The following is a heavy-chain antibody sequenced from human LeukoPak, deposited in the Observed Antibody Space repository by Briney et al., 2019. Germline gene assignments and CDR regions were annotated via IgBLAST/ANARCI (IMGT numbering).Heavy chain of an antibody. D-gene: IGHD1-26*01. Sequence: GGSLRLSCAASGFIVSSNYMSWVRQAPGKGLEWVSVLYSGGNTYYADSVKGRFTISRDNSKNTLYLQMNSLRAEDTAVYYCARAKNRIVGATTWFDPWGQGTLVTVSS. J-gene: IGHJ5*02. V-gene: IGHV3-53*01. CDR1: GFIVSSNY. CDR3: ARAKNRIVGATTWFDP. CDR2: LYSGGNT.